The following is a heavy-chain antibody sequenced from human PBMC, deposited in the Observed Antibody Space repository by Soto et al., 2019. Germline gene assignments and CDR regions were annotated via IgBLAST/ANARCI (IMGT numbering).Heavy chain of an antibody. J-gene: IGHJ3*02. Sequence: SETLSLTCAVSGGSISSSNWWSWVRQPPGKGLEWIGEIYHSGSTNYNPSLKSRVTISVDKSKNQFSLKLSSVTAADAAVYYCARASEVGATTRDVFDIWGQGTMVTVSS. CDR3: ARASEVGATTRDVFDI. CDR1: GGSISSSNW. D-gene: IGHD1-26*01. V-gene: IGHV4-4*02. CDR2: IYHSGST.